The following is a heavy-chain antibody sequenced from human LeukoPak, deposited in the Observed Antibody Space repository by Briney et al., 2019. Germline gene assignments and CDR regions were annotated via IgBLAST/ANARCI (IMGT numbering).Heavy chain of an antibody. Sequence: GGSLRLSCTASGFTFSSYAMTWVRQAPGKGLECVSVISGIGTTTYYADSVKDRFTISRDNSKNTLFLQMNSLRVEDTATYYCTKKRTTSVTDWFDPWGQGTLVTVSS. D-gene: IGHD4-17*01. V-gene: IGHV3-23*01. CDR1: GFTFSSYA. CDR3: TKKRTTSVTDWFDP. J-gene: IGHJ5*02. CDR2: ISGIGTTT.